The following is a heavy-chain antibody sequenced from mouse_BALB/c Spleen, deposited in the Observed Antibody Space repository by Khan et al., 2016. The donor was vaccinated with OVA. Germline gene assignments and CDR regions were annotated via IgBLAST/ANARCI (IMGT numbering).Heavy chain of an antibody. CDR2: INSDGYYT. Sequence: EVELVESGGDLVKPGGSLRLSCAASGFTFSAYGMSWVRQPPDKRLEWVATINSDGYYTFYPDTVKGRFTISRNNAENTLYLQMSSLQSADTAIFYWGSNLRGYFAYLGQGTLVPVLA. V-gene: IGHV5-6*01. CDR1: GFTFSAYG. CDR3: GSNLRGYFAY. D-gene: IGHD1-3*01. J-gene: IGHJ3*01.